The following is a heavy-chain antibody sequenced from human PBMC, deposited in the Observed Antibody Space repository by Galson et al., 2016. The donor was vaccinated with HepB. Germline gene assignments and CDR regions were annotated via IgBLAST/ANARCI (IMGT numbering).Heavy chain of an antibody. J-gene: IGHJ4*02. V-gene: IGHV4-39*01. D-gene: IGHD2-15*01. CDR1: GGSISSSSYY. Sequence: SETLSLTCTVSGGSISSSSYYWGWIRQPPGKGLEWIGSLYYSGSTSYNLSLKSRVTMSVDTSKNQFSLRLSSVTAADTALYYCARQVRSGGLQGPDSWGQGTLVTVSS. CDR2: LYYSGST. CDR3: ARQVRSGGLQGPDS.